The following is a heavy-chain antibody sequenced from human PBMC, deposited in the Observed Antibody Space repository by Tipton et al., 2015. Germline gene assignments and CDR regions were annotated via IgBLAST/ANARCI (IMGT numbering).Heavy chain of an antibody. Sequence: SLRLSCAASGFTFSDYWMSWVRQAPGKGLAWVASIKRDGSEKYYVDSVKGRFTISRDNAKNSLYLQMTSLRDEDVAVYYCARVATRGSSTYYFENWGQGNLVTVSS. CDR2: IKRDGSEK. J-gene: IGHJ4*02. CDR3: ARVATRGSSTYYFEN. D-gene: IGHD6-6*01. CDR1: GFTFSDYW. V-gene: IGHV3-7*01.